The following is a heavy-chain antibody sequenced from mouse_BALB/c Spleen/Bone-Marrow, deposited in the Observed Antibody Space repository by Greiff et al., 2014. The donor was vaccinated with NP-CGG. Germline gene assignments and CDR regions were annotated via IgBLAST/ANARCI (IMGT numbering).Heavy chain of an antibody. J-gene: IGHJ3*01. Sequence: VQLKQSGPELMKPGASVKISCKASGYSFTSYYMHWVKQSHGKSLEWIGYIDPFNGGTSYNQKFKGKATLTVDKSSSTAYVHLSSLTSEDSAVYYCAGSTMISAWFAYWGQGTLATVS. D-gene: IGHD2-4*01. CDR2: IDPFNGGT. CDR3: AGSTMISAWFAY. CDR1: GYSFTSYY. V-gene: IGHV1S135*01.